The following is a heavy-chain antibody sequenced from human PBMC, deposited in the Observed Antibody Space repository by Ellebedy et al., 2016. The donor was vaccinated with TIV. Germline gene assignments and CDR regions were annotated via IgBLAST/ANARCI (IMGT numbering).Heavy chain of an antibody. D-gene: IGHD3-10*01. CDR1: GFTFSRNW. CDR3: ARDSIGFGEVY. Sequence: GESLKISCEASGFTFSRNWISWFRLAPGKGLEWVANIKQDGSEKYYVDSVKGRFTISRDNAKNSVYLKLSSLGAEDTAVYYCARDSIGFGEVYWGQGTLVTVSS. CDR2: IKQDGSEK. V-gene: IGHV3-7*01. J-gene: IGHJ4*02.